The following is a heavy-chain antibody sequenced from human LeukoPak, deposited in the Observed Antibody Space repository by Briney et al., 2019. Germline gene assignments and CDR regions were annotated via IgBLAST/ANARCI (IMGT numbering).Heavy chain of an antibody. CDR2: ISGSGHST. V-gene: IGHV3-23*01. CDR1: KFTFSNYA. CDR3: AKDIYTIDAFDI. J-gene: IGHJ3*02. Sequence: GGSLRLSCTASKFTFSNYAMSWVRQASGKGLEWVSAISGSGHSTYYADSVKRRFTISRDTSNNTLYLQMKSLRAEDTAVYYCAKDIYTIDAFDIWGQGTMVTVSS. D-gene: IGHD3-16*01.